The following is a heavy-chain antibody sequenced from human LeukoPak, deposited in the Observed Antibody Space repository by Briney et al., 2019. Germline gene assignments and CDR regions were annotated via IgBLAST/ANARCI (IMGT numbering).Heavy chain of an antibody. CDR1: GLTFNNYA. D-gene: IGHD5-18*01. CDR3: ARDGRGYTYGNDF. CDR2: ISKSGDHT. J-gene: IGHJ4*02. V-gene: IGHV3-23*01. Sequence: GGSLRLSCAVSGLTFNNYAMSWVRQAPGKGLEWVSAISKSGDHTYYAASAKGRFTIYRDNSKNTQYLQMNSLRAEDTAVYCCARDGRGYTYGNDFWGQGSLVTVSS.